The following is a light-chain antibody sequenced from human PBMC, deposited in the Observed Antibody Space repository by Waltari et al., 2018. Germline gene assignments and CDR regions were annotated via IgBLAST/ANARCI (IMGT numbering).Light chain of an antibody. CDR2: RNN. J-gene: IGLJ3*02. CDR1: SSNIGSNY. Sequence: QSVLTQPPSASGTPGQRVTISCSGRSSNIGSNYVYWYQQVPGTAPKLLIYRNNQRPSGVPDRFSGSKSGTSASLAITGLRSDDEGDYHCAAWDDSLSGRVFGGGTKLTVL. CDR3: AAWDDSLSGRV. V-gene: IGLV1-47*01.